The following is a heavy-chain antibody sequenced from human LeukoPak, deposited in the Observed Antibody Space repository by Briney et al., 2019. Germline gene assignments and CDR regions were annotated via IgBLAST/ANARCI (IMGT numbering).Heavy chain of an antibody. CDR1: GDSISSYY. CDR2: IYHTGDT. J-gene: IGHJ4*02. CDR3: AKHSFARPFDY. Sequence: KPSETLSLTCTVSGDSISSYYWSWIRQPPGKGLEWIGYIYHTGDTNSNPSLKSRVTISIGTSKNQFSLKLSSVTAADTAVYYCAKHSFARPFDYWGQGSLVTVSS. D-gene: IGHD6-6*01. V-gene: IGHV4-59*08.